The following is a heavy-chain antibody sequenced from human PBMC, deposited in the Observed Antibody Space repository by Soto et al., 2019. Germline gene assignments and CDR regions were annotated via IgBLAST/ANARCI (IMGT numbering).Heavy chain of an antibody. CDR2: IYYSGST. D-gene: IGHD5-18*01. CDR1: GGCISSGAYY. J-gene: IGHJ6*02. Sequence: SETLSLTCTVAGGCISSGAYYWCWIRQPPGKGLEWIGYIYYSGSTYYNPSLKSRVTISVDTSKNQFSLMLSSVTAADAAVYYCARAATSGYSCGYYYYYGMDVWGQGTTVTVSS. CDR3: ARAATSGYSCGYYYYYGMDV. V-gene: IGHV4-30-4*01.